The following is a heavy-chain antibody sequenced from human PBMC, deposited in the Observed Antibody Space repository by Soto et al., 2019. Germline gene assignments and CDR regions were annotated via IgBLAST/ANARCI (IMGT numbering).Heavy chain of an antibody. CDR1: GGSISSSSYY. D-gene: IGHD5-12*01. CDR2: IYYSGST. Sequence: SETLSLTCTVSGGSISSSSYYWGWIRQPPGKGLEWIGSIYYSGSTYYNPSLKSRVTISVDTSKNQFSLKLSSVTAADTAVYYCATRAAFVVATTSMFSWFDPWGQGTLVTVSS. J-gene: IGHJ5*02. CDR3: ATRAAFVVATTSMFSWFDP. V-gene: IGHV4-39*01.